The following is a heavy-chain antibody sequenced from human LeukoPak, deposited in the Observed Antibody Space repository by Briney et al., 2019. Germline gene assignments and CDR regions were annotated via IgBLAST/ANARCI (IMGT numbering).Heavy chain of an antibody. CDR1: GFTFRNHG. V-gene: IGHV3-30*03. D-gene: IGHD1-14*01. CDR3: ARDIAYNDAFDI. Sequence: PGRSLRLSCAYSGFTFRNHGMHWVRQAPGKGLEWVAVASTDEISQSYAGSVKGRFIISRDNAKNSLYLQMNSLRAEDTAVYYCARDIAYNDAFDIWGQGTMVTVSS. CDR2: ASTDEISQ. J-gene: IGHJ3*02.